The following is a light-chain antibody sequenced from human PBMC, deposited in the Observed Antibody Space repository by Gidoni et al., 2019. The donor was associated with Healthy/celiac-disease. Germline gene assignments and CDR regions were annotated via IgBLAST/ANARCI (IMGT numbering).Light chain of an antibody. CDR3: QQRSNWPLLT. CDR1: QSVSSY. Sequence: EIVLTQSPATLSLSPGERATLSCRARQSVSSYLAWYQQKPGQGPRLLLYDASNRATGIPARFSGSGSGTDFTLTISSLEPEDFAVYYCQQRSNWPLLTFGGGTKVEIK. CDR2: DAS. J-gene: IGKJ4*01. V-gene: IGKV3-11*01.